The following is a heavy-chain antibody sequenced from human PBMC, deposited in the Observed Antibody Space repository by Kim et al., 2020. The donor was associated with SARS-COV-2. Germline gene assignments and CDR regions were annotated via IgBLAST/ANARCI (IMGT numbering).Heavy chain of an antibody. V-gene: IGHV3-21*01. Sequence: GGSLRLSCAASGFTFSSYSMNWVRQAPGKGLEWVSSISSSSSYIYYADSVKGRFTISRDNAKNSLYLQMNSLRAEDTAVYYCARERGVWFGELSDFDYWGQGTLVTVSS. J-gene: IGHJ4*02. CDR1: GFTFSSYS. CDR2: ISSSSSYI. CDR3: ARERGVWFGELSDFDY. D-gene: IGHD3-10*01.